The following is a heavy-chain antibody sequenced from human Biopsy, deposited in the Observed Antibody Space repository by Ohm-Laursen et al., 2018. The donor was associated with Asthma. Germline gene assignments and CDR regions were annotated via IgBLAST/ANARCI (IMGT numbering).Heavy chain of an antibody. V-gene: IGHV1-69*13. D-gene: IGHD4-17*01. CDR2: IMTVFGTT. CDR1: GGTFSNFA. CDR3: ASDFPKDYVRYNFQF. Sequence: SVKVSCKAPGGTFSNFAISWVRQAPGQGLGWLGGIMTVFGTTNYAQKFQGRVTITADESTSTAYMEVTSLGSDDTAVYYCASDFPKDYVRYNFQFWGQGTLVTVSS. J-gene: IGHJ4*02.